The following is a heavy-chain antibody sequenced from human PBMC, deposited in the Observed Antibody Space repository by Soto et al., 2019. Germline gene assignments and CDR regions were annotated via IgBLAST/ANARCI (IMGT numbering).Heavy chain of an antibody. J-gene: IGHJ6*02. CDR3: AAARWELLVDYYYGMDV. CDR1: GFTFTSSA. V-gene: IGHV1-58*01. CDR2: IVVGSGNT. D-gene: IGHD1-26*01. Sequence: SVKVSCKASGFTFTSSAVQWVRQARGQRLEWIGWIVVGSGNTNYAQKFQERVTITRDMSTSTAYMELSSLRSEDTAVYYCAAARWELLVDYYYGMDVWGQRTTVTVSS.